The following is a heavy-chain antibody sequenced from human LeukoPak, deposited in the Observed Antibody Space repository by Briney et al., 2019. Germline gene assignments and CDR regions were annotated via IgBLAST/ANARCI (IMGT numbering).Heavy chain of an antibody. V-gene: IGHV3-11*04. CDR2: ISSSGSTI. J-gene: IGHJ4*02. CDR1: GFTFSDYY. CDR3: ARDGKTGYCSTTSCYTNHYFDY. Sequence: GGSLRLSCAASGFTFSDYYMNWIRQAPGKGLEWVSYISSSGSTIYYADSVKGRFTISRDNAKNSLYLQMNSLRAEDTAVYYCARDGKTGYCSTTSCYTNHYFDYWGQGTLVTVSS. D-gene: IGHD2-2*02.